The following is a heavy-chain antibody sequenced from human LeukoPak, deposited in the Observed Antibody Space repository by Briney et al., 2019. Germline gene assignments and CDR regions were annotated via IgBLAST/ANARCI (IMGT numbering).Heavy chain of an antibody. CDR1: GGSISISTYH. Sequence: SETLSLTCTVSGGSISISTYHWGWIRQPPGKGLEWIGSIDYSGSTYYNPSLKSRVTISVDKSKNQFSLNLSSVTAADTAVYYCARDLRYRSNRNYHGMDVWGQGTTVTVSS. CDR2: IDYSGST. V-gene: IGHV4-39*07. D-gene: IGHD6-13*01. CDR3: ARDLRYRSNRNYHGMDV. J-gene: IGHJ6*02.